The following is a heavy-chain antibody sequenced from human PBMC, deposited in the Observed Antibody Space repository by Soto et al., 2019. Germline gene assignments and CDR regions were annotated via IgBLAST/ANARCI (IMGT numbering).Heavy chain of an antibody. CDR3: AKDPTYYESSGYPRV. Sequence: QVQLVESGVGVVQPGRSLRLSCEASGFTFSSYGMHWVRQAPGKGLEWVAVISYDGSNKYYADSVKGRFTISRDNSQNTLYLQMNSLRAEETAVYYCAKDPTYYESSGYPRVWGQGTLVTVSS. CDR2: ISYDGSNK. D-gene: IGHD3-22*01. CDR1: GFTFSSYG. J-gene: IGHJ4*02. V-gene: IGHV3-30*18.